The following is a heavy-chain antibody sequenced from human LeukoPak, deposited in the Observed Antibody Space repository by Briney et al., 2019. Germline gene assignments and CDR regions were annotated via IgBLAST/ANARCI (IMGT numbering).Heavy chain of an antibody. V-gene: IGHV1-58*01. CDR3: ACSLRKAAGFGVVIMRNYYYGMDV. J-gene: IGHJ6*02. CDR2: IVVGSGNT. CDR1: GFTFTSSA. Sequence: GASVKVSCKASGFTFTSSAVQWVRQARGQRLEWIGWIVVGSGNTNYAQKFQERVTITRDMSTSTAYMELSSLRSEDTAVYYCACSLRKAAGFGVVIMRNYYYGMDVWGQGTTVTVSS. D-gene: IGHD3-3*01.